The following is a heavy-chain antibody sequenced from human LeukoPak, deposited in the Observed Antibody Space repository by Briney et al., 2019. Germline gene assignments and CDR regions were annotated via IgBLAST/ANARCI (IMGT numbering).Heavy chain of an antibody. Sequence: GGSLRLSCVASGFTLSDYEMNWVRQAPGKGLEWISYIRNSGTTTYYADSVKGRFTISRDNAMNSLYLQMNSLRAEDTAVYYCARDRITIFGVVSLGAFDIWGQGTMVTVSS. CDR1: GFTLSDYE. V-gene: IGHV3-48*03. J-gene: IGHJ3*02. CDR3: ARDRITIFGVVSLGAFDI. D-gene: IGHD3-3*01. CDR2: IRNSGTTT.